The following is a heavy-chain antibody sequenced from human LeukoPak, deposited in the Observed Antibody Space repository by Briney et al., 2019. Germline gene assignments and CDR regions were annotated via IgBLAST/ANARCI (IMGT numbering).Heavy chain of an antibody. V-gene: IGHV3-21*01. D-gene: IGHD4-17*01. Sequence: GGSLRLSCAASGFTFSSYSMNWVRQAPGKGLEWVSSISSSSSYIYYAGSVKGRFTISRDNAKNSLYLQMNSLRAEDTAVYYCARDIGPLYGDYFRFDPWGQGTLVTVSS. J-gene: IGHJ5*02. CDR2: ISSSSSYI. CDR1: GFTFSSYS. CDR3: ARDIGPLYGDYFRFDP.